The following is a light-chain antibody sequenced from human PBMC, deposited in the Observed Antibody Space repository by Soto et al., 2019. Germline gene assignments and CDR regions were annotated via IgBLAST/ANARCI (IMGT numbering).Light chain of an antibody. Sequence: EIVLTQSPGTLSLSPGERATLSCRASQSISTSLGWYQQRPGQAPRLLVYGAFNRATGIPARFSGSGSGTDFTLTISRLEPEDFAVYYCQQYDRSPRTFGQGTKVEI. CDR1: QSISTS. CDR2: GAF. CDR3: QQYDRSPRT. V-gene: IGKV3-20*01. J-gene: IGKJ1*01.